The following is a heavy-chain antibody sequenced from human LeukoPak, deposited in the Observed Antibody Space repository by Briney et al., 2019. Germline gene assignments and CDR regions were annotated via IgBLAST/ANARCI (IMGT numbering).Heavy chain of an antibody. CDR2: IYWDDDK. D-gene: IGHD6-19*01. J-gene: IGHJ4*02. Sequence: SGPTLVKPTPTLTLTCTFPGFSLTTSGVGVGWIRQPPGKALEWLALIYWDDDKRHSPSLKSRVTITKDTSKNQVVLTMTNMDPVDTATYYCSRTRRGQIGWTNDYWGQGTLVTVSS. V-gene: IGHV2-5*02. CDR3: SRTRRGQIGWTNDY. CDR1: GFSLTTSGVG.